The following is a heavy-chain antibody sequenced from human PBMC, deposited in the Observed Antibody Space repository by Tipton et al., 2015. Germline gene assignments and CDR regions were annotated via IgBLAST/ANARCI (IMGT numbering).Heavy chain of an antibody. D-gene: IGHD6-19*01. CDR2: VLPIFQTA. CDR3: AGSWGSGWFPS. CDR1: GGTFSSYA. V-gene: IGHV1-69*01. J-gene: IGHJ4*02. Sequence: QVQLVQSGAEVKKPGSSVKVSCKASGGTFSSYAISWVRQAPGQGLEWMGEVLPIFQTANYALKFQSRVTITADESMSTAYMELSSLRSEDTAVYYCAGSWGSGWFPSWGQGTLVTVSS.